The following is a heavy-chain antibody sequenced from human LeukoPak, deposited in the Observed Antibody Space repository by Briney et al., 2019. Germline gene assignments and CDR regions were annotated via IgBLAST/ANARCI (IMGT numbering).Heavy chain of an antibody. CDR3: ARGRGNSSSWYFDY. D-gene: IGHD6-13*01. J-gene: IGHJ4*02. V-gene: IGHV3-7*01. CDR1: GFTVSSNY. Sequence: PGGSLRLSCAASGFTVSSNYMTWVRQAPGKGLQWLANIKQDGSEKYYVDSAKGRFTISRDNAKNSLSLQMNSLRAEDTAVYYCARGRGNSSSWYFDYWGQGTLVTVSS. CDR2: IKQDGSEK.